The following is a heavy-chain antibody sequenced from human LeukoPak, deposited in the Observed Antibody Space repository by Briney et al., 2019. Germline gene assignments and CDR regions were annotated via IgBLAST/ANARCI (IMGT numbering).Heavy chain of an antibody. Sequence: SETLSLTCTVSGVSISSYYWTWIRQSAGKGLEWIGRIYISGSTYYNPSLKSRVSMSVDTSKNQFSLKLSSVTAADTAVYHCARGRYSYGPQNYDYMDVWGKGTTVTISS. CDR2: IYISGST. D-gene: IGHD5-18*01. J-gene: IGHJ6*03. V-gene: IGHV4-4*07. CDR3: ARGRYSYGPQNYDYMDV. CDR1: GVSISSYY.